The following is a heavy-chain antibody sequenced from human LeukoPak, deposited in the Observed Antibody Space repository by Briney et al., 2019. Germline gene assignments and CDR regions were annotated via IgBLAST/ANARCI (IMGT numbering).Heavy chain of an antibody. CDR3: ARDRGTWYSSSSGFDY. D-gene: IGHD6-6*01. Sequence: GGSLRLSCAASGFTFSSYSMTWVRQAPGKGLEWVSSISSSSSYIYYADSVKGRFTISRDNAKNSLYLQMDSLRAEDTAVYYCARDRGTWYSSSSGFDYWGQGTLVTVSS. CDR2: ISSSSSYI. V-gene: IGHV3-21*01. CDR1: GFTFSSYS. J-gene: IGHJ4*02.